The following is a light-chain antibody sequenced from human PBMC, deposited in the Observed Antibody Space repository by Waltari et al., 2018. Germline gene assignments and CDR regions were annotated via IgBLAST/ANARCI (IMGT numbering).Light chain of an antibody. CDR2: KAS. V-gene: IGKV1-5*03. J-gene: IGKJ2*01. Sequence: DIQMTQSPSTLSASVGDTVTFTCRASESISTWLAWYQQRPGKAPKLLIYKASYLETGVSSRFSGSGSGTEFILTISSLRPDDSATYYCQQYSNYYTFGQGTKLEIK. CDR1: ESISTW. CDR3: QQYSNYYT.